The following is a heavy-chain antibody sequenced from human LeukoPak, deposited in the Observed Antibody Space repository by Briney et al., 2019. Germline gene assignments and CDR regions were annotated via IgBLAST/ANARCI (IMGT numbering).Heavy chain of an antibody. Sequence: PGGSLRLSCVASGFTFSNCAMSWVRQAPGKGLEWVSFIGDGGTTYNADSVKGRFTTSRDNAKNSLYLQMNSLRAEDTAVYYCARDQWLPHDYYAFDIWGQGTMVTVSS. J-gene: IGHJ3*02. CDR2: IGDGGTT. D-gene: IGHD4-11*01. CDR1: GFTFSNCA. V-gene: IGHV3-69-1*01. CDR3: ARDQWLPHDYYAFDI.